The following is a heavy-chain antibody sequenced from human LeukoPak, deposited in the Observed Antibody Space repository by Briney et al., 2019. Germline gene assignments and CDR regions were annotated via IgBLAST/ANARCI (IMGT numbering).Heavy chain of an antibody. Sequence: GGSLRLSCAASGFTFSNYNMNWVRQAPGKGLEWVSSITSSSSYIYYADSVKGRFTISRDNAKNSLYLQMNSLRAEDTAVYYCARDVAMSQDYWGQGILVTVSS. CDR2: ITSSSSYI. CDR3: ARDVAMSQDY. CDR1: GFTFSNYN. V-gene: IGHV3-21*01. J-gene: IGHJ4*02. D-gene: IGHD5-18*01.